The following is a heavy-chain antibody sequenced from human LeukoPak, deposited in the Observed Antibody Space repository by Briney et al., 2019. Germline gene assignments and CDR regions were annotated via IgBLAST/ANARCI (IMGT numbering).Heavy chain of an antibody. CDR2: ISSSSSTI. D-gene: IGHD5-18*01. V-gene: IGHV3-48*01. Sequence: RGSLRLSCAASRFTFSSYSMNWVRQAPGKGLEWVSYISSSSSTIYYADSVKGRFTISRDNAKNSLYLQMNSLRAEDTAVYYCASLYSYGFGGEFDYWGQGTPVTVSS. CDR1: RFTFSSYS. CDR3: ASLYSYGFGGEFDY. J-gene: IGHJ4*02.